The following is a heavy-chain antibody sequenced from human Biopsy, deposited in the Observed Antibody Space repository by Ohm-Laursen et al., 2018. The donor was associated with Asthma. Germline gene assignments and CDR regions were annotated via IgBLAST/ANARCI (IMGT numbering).Heavy chain of an antibody. D-gene: IGHD3-3*02. J-gene: IGHJ1*01. CDR1: GFTFGDYW. Sequence: SLRLSCAASGFTFGDYWMSWVRQVPGKGLEWVANIKHDGSEKNHVDSLKGRFTISRDNAKNSLYLQMNGLRAEDTAVYYCARTFHFWSPYHAEHSQLWGQGTLVTVSS. V-gene: IGHV3-7*01. CDR3: ARTFHFWSPYHAEHSQL. CDR2: IKHDGSEK.